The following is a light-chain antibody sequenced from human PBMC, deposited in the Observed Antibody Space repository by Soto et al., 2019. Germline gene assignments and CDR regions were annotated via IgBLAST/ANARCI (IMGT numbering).Light chain of an antibody. J-gene: IGKJ5*01. CDR1: QSISSY. Sequence: DIQMTQSPSSLSASVGDRVTITCRASQSISSYLNWYQQKPGKAPKLLIYAASSLQSGVPSRFSGSGSGTDFTLTIRSLQPEDFATYYCQQSYSTRPITFGQRTRLEIK. CDR2: AAS. V-gene: IGKV1-39*01. CDR3: QQSYSTRPIT.